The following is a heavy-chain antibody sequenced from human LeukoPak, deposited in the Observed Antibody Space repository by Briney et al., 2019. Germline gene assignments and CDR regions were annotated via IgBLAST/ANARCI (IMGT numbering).Heavy chain of an antibody. D-gene: IGHD3-22*01. J-gene: IGHJ4*02. V-gene: IGHV4-59*08. CDR1: GGSLSGDY. Sequence: SETLSLTCTLSGGSLSGDYSSWVRQSPGKRLEWIAYISFTGNTNYNPSLKSRVTISLDTSKTHFSLTLSSLTAADTAVYYCARSPPGWYYDNSGQYYFDTWGQGALVTVSS. CDR2: ISFTGNT. CDR3: ARSPPGWYYDNSGQYYFDT.